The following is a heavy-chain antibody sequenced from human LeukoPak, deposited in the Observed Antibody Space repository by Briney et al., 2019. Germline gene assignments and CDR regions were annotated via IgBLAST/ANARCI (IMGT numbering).Heavy chain of an antibody. CDR3: ARRYSYLTFLDY. Sequence: GGSLRLSCSVSGFPVSTNYLAWVRQAPGKGLEWVSLLYSGGDTYYADSVKARFTISRDDSKNTLYLQMNSLRAEDTAVYYCARRYSYLTFLDYWGQGTLVTVSS. J-gene: IGHJ4*02. V-gene: IGHV3-66*01. CDR1: GFPVSTNY. CDR2: LYSGGDT. D-gene: IGHD1-1*01.